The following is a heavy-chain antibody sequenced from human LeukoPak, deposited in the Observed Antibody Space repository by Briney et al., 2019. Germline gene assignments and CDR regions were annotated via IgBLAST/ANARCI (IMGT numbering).Heavy chain of an antibody. CDR1: GCSFSNYI. J-gene: IGHJ4*02. CDR2: FIPMFGIP. D-gene: IGHD3-10*01. CDR3: ARVGAHDGGY. V-gene: IGHV1-69*02. Sequence: SVKVSCKAAGCSFSNYIINWVRQAPGQGFEWMGRFIPMFGIPHYAQKFQGRVTITADKSTTTAYMELSSLRSEDTAIYYCARVGAHDGGYWGQGTLVTVSS.